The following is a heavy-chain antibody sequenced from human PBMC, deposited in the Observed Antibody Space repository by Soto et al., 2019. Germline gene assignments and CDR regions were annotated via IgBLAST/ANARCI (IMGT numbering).Heavy chain of an antibody. CDR2: ISYDGSNK. CDR3: AKEREGRGTGPQNLPYYYYGMDV. V-gene: IGHV3-30*18. J-gene: IGHJ6*02. Sequence: GGSLRLSCAASGFTFSSYGMHWVRQAPGKGLEWVAVISYDGSNKYYADSVKGRFTISRDNSKNTLYLQMNSLRAEDTAVYYCAKEREGRGTGPQNLPYYYYGMDVWGQGTTVTVSS. CDR1: GFTFSSYG. D-gene: IGHD1-26*01.